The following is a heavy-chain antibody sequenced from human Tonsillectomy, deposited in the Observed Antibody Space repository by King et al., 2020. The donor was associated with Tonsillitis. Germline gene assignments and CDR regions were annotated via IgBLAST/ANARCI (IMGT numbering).Heavy chain of an antibody. CDR3: ASDGGYSDIEGYLDF. Sequence: VQLVESGGGVVQPGRSLRLSCVASGFTFSSCPMHWVRQAPGKGLEWVAIISFDGSNKYYADSVRGRFTISRDNSKNTMYLHMNSLTAEDTALYYCASDGGYSDIEGYLDFWGQGTLVTVSP. CDR2: ISFDGSNK. V-gene: IGHV3-30-3*01. CDR1: GFTFSSCP. D-gene: IGHD6-25*01. J-gene: IGHJ4*02.